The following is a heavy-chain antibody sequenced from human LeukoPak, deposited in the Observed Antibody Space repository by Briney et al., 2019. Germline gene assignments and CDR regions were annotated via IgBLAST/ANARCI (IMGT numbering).Heavy chain of an antibody. Sequence: GGSLRLSCAASGFTFSSYAMHWVRQAPGKGLEWVAVISYDGSNKYYADSVKGRFTISRDNSKNTLYLQMNSLRAEDRAVYYCAREGDWSSFDYWGQGTLVTVSS. D-gene: IGHD3/OR15-3a*01. J-gene: IGHJ4*02. CDR1: GFTFSSYA. V-gene: IGHV3-30-3*01. CDR2: ISYDGSNK. CDR3: AREGDWSSFDY.